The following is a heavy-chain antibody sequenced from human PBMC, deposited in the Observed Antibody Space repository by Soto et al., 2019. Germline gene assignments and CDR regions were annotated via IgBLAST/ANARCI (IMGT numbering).Heavy chain of an antibody. CDR3: ARGAARKVLVFKYDALEN. D-gene: IGHD6-25*01. Sequence: QIQLVQYGAEVKKPGSSVRVSCKASGATLNSFINYGITWVRQAPEQGLEYMGGIIPVFGAANHAQKFQGRVTISADESTRTVNMELSSLTSKDTAVYYCARGAARKVLVFKYDALENWGQGTMVTVSS. J-gene: IGHJ3*02. CDR1: GATLNSFINYG. CDR2: IIPVFGAA. V-gene: IGHV1-69*12.